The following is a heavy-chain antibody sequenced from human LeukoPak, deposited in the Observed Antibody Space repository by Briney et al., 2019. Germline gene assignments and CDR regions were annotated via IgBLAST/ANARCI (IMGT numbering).Heavy chain of an antibody. CDR1: GFTFSSYW. D-gene: IGHD5-12*01. CDR2: IKQDGSEK. CDR3: ARDGRGYSGYDWFDY. J-gene: IGHJ4*02. Sequence: GGSLRLSCAASGFTFSSYWMSWVRQAPGKGLEWVANIKQDGSEKYYVDSVKGRFTISRDNAKNSLYLQMNSLRAEDTAVYYCARDGRGYSGYDWFDYWGQGTLVTGSS. V-gene: IGHV3-7*03.